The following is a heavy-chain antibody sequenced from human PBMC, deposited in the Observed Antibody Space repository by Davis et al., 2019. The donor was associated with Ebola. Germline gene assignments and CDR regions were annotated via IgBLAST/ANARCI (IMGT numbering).Heavy chain of an antibody. J-gene: IGHJ6*02. Sequence: GGSLRLSCAASGLTFSGSAMHRVRQAPGKGLEWVGRIRSKANSYATAYAASVKGRFTISRDDSKNTAYLQMNSLKTEETAVYYCTQSGAYYGMDVWGQGTTVTVSS. D-gene: IGHD1-26*01. CDR3: TQSGAYYGMDV. V-gene: IGHV3-73*01. CDR2: IRSKANSYAT. CDR1: GLTFSGSA.